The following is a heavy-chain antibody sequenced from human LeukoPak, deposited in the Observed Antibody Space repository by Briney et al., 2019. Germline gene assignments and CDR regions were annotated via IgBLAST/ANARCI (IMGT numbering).Heavy chain of an antibody. V-gene: IGHV4-34*01. D-gene: IGHD4-17*01. CDR3: ARGTVTTMVRRGYFDY. CDR1: GGSFSGYY. J-gene: IGHJ4*02. CDR2: INHSGST. Sequence: PSETLSLTCAVYGGSFSGYYWSWIRQPPGKGLEWIGEINHSGSTNYNPSLKSRATISVDTSKNQFSLKLSSVTAADTAVYYCARGTVTTMVRRGYFDYWGQGTLVTVSS.